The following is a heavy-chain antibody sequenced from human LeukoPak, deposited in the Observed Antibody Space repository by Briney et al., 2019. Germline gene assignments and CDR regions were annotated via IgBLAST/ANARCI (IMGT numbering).Heavy chain of an antibody. V-gene: IGHV4-34*01. D-gene: IGHD3-10*01. J-gene: IGHJ6*02. Sequence: SETLSLTCTVSGGSISSYYWSWIRQPPGKGLEWIGEINHSGSTNYNPSLKSRVTISVDTSKNQFSLKLSSVTAADTAVYYCARVPYYGSGSYYNPYYYYGMDVWGQGTTVTVSS. CDR3: ARVPYYGSGSYYNPYYYYGMDV. CDR2: INHSGST. CDR1: GGSISSYY.